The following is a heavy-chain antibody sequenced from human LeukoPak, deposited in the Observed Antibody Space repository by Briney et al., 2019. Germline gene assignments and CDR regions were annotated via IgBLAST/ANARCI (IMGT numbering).Heavy chain of an antibody. V-gene: IGHV3-23*01. D-gene: IGHD2-15*01. CDR2: ISGSGGRT. CDR3: AKARVVVAATISFDY. J-gene: IGHJ4*02. Sequence: GGSLRLSCATSEFTFSSYAMSWVRQAPGKGLEWVSAISGSGGRTYYADSVKGRFTISRDNSKNTLYLQMNSMRAEDTAVYYCAKARVVVAATISFDYWGQGTLVTVSS. CDR1: EFTFSSYA.